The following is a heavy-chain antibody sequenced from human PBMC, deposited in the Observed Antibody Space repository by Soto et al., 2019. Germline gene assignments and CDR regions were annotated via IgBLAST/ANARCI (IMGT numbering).Heavy chain of an antibody. CDR2: ISNSGST. J-gene: IGHJ5*02. V-gene: IGHV4-59*01. CDR1: GCSIETFY. D-gene: IGHD5-18*01. Sequence: SETLSLTCTVSGCSIETFYWSWIRQAPGKGLEWIGYISNSGSTNYNPSLESRVTVSVDTAKNEFSLKLNSVTAADTAVYYCARGCRIPGYSYVYFRPPTWFYPWGQRTPVPVSS. CDR3: ARGCRIPGYSYVYFRPPTWFYP.